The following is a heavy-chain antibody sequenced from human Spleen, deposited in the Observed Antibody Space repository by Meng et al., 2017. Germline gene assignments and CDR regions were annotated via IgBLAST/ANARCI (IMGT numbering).Heavy chain of an antibody. CDR3: ARGVSGSWHGSDH. J-gene: IGHJ4*02. D-gene: IGHD6-13*01. V-gene: IGHV7-4-1*02. CDR1: GYTFINYA. Sequence: QVQPVESGSELKKPGSSVKVSCKASGYTFINYAINWVRQAPGQEHQWMGWINTNNGNPKYDQDFTGRFVLSLDTSVNTAYLQISRLKHEDTGVYSCARGVSGSWHGSDHGGQGTLVTVSS. CDR2: INTNNGNP.